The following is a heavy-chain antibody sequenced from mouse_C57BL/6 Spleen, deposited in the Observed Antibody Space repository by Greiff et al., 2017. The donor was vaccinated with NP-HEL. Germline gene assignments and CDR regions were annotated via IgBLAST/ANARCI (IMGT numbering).Heavy chain of an antibody. D-gene: IGHD1-1*01. CDR1: GFTFSNYW. CDR2: IRLKSDNYAT. J-gene: IGHJ3*01. Sequence: DVQLQESGGGLVQPGGSMKLSCVASGFTFSNYWMNWVRQSPEKGLEWVAQIRLKSDNYATHYAGSVKGRFTIYKDDSKSSVYLQMNNLMAEDTGIYYCTGDVLSFAYWGQGTLVTVSA. CDR3: TGDVLSFAY. V-gene: IGHV6-3*01.